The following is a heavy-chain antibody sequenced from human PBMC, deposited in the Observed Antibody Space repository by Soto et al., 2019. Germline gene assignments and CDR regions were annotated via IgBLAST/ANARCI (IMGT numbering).Heavy chain of an antibody. D-gene: IGHD6-13*01. CDR3: ARDRRIAAAGTLVYYYYGMDV. CDR2: IIPIFGTA. V-gene: IGHV1-69*13. Sequence: ASVKVSCKASGGTFSSYAISWVRQAPGQGLEWMGGIIPIFGTANYAQKFQGRVTITADESTSTAYMELSSLRSEDTAVYYCARDRRIAAAGTLVYYYYGMDVWGQGTTVTVSS. CDR1: GGTFSSYA. J-gene: IGHJ6*02.